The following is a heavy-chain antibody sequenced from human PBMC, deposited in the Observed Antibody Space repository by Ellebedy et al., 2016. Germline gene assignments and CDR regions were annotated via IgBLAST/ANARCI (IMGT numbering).Heavy chain of an antibody. Sequence: GESLKISCAASGFTFRNFAMSWVRQASGKGLEWVSSIGGSGNTINYAESVRGRFTISRDNSNATVYLQMDSLRAEDTAAYYCAKGALWFGESYFYMDVWGKGTTVSVSS. V-gene: IGHV3-23*05. CDR3: AKGALWFGESYFYMDV. D-gene: IGHD3-10*01. J-gene: IGHJ6*03. CDR1: GFTFRNFA. CDR2: IGGSGNTI.